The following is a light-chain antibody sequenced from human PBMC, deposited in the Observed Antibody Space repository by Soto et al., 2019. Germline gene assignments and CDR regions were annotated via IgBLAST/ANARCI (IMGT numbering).Light chain of an antibody. V-gene: IGKV3-15*01. Sequence: EIVMTQSPVALSVSPGESAALSCRASQSVGRNFAWYQQRPGQAPRVLIYGTSTRATGVPARFSGSGSGTDFALTISSLQSEDFAVYYCQQHTKWPYTFGQGARLEIK. CDR1: QSVGRN. CDR3: QQHTKWPYT. J-gene: IGKJ2*01. CDR2: GTS.